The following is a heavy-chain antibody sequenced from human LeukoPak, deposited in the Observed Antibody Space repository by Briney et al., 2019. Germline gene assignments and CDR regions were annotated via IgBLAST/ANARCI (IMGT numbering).Heavy chain of an antibody. CDR2: IKQDGSEK. CDR1: GFTFSSYW. J-gene: IGHJ6*02. CDR3: ARVSRDFYSNYYYYYGMDV. Sequence: GGSLRLSCAASGFTFSSYWMSWVRQAPGKGLEWVANIKQDGSEKYYVDSVKGRFAISRDNAKNSLYLQMYSLRAEDTAVYYCARVSRDFYSNYYYYYGMDVWGQGTTVTVSS. D-gene: IGHD4-11*01. V-gene: IGHV3-7*01.